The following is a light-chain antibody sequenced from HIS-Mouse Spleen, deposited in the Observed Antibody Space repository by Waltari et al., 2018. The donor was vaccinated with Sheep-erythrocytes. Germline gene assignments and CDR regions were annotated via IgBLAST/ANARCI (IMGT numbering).Light chain of an antibody. J-gene: IGLJ3*02. CDR2: EGS. CDR3: CSYAGSSTPWV. CDR1: SSDVGSYNL. Sequence: QSALTQPASVSGSPGQSITISCTGTSSDVGSYNLVSWYQQHPGKAPKLMIYEGSKRPSGVSNRFSGAKSCNTASLTISGRQAEDEADYYCCSYAGSSTPWVFGGGTKLTVL. V-gene: IGLV2-23*01.